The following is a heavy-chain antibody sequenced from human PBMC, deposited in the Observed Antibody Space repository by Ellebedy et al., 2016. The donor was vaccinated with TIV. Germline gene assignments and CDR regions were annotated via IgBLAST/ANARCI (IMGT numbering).Heavy chain of an antibody. V-gene: IGHV3-15*01. J-gene: IGHJ4*02. CDR2: IKSNTDGGTV. CDR1: GFTFSHAS. Sequence: GESLKISCAASGFTFSHASMSWVRQAPGKGLEWVGRIKSNTDGGTVDYDAPVKGRFTISRDDSKNTLYLQMNSLKTEDTAVYYCTTVVVVAATPAVDYWGQGTLVTVSS. D-gene: IGHD2-15*01. CDR3: TTVVVVAATPAVDY.